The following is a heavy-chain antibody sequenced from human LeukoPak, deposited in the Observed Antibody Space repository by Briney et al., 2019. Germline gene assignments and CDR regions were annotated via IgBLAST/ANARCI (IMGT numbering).Heavy chain of an antibody. D-gene: IGHD3-10*01. Sequence: SETLSLTCTVSGGSISSYYWSWIRQPPGKGLEWIGYIYNSGSTNYNPSLKSRVTMSGDTSKNQFSLKLSSVTAEDTAIYYCARDKSSANWLDSWGQGTLVTVSS. CDR2: IYNSGST. CDR3: ARDKSSANWLDS. CDR1: GGSISSYY. J-gene: IGHJ5*01. V-gene: IGHV4-59*01.